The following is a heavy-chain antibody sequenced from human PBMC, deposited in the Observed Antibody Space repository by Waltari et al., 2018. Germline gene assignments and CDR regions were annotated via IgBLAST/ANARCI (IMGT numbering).Heavy chain of an antibody. CDR2: VDPEDGET. D-gene: IGHD3-3*01. Sequence: EVHLTQSGAEVKKPGATVKISCKASGYSFTDQFLHWVRHAPGNGPEWIGLVDPEDGETTLAEKVEGRVTITADTSTDTAYMDLSRLRSEDTALYYCMTLPIFGLVIKNYWGQGTLVTVSS. CDR3: MTLPIFGLVIKNY. CDR1: GYSFTDQF. V-gene: IGHV1-69-2*01. J-gene: IGHJ1*01.